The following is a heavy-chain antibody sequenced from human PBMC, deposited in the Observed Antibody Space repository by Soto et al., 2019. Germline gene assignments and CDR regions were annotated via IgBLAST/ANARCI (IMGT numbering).Heavy chain of an antibody. CDR2: ISSVGSNV. J-gene: IGHJ4*02. CDR3: AKDCTGPGSCEEYFDY. V-gene: IGHV3-30*18. Sequence: QVQLVESGGGVVQPGRSLRLSCAASGFTFSSYGMHWVRQAPGKGLEWVASISSVGSNVYYGDSVKGRFTISRDNSKITLYLQMNSLRAEDTAVYYCAKDCTGPGSCEEYFDYWGQGTLVTVSS. D-gene: IGHD3-10*01. CDR1: GFTFSSYG.